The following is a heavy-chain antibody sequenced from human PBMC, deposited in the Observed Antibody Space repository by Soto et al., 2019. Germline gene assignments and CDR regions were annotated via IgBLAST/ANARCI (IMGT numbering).Heavy chain of an antibody. CDR1: GFAFSGYW. J-gene: IGHJ4*02. CDR2: MSTDGSII. Sequence: EVQLVESGGGLVQPGGSLRLSCAASGFAFSGYWMHWFRQAPGKGLVWVSRMSTDGSIISYADSVKGRFTISRDNAKNTLYLQRSSLRADDTAVYYCARDLNSAGDFWGQGTLVTVPS. V-gene: IGHV3-74*01. CDR3: ARDLNSAGDF. D-gene: IGHD6-13*01.